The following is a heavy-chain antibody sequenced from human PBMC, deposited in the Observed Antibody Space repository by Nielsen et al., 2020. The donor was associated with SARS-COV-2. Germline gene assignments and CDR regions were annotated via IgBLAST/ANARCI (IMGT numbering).Heavy chain of an antibody. D-gene: IGHD3-22*01. CDR1: GYTFTSYY. CDR3: AREDYYDSSGYYYYYVMDV. Sequence: ASVKVSCKASGYTFTSYYMHWVRQAPGQGLEWMGIINPSGGSTSYAQKFQGRVTMTRDTSTSTVYMELSSLRSEDTAVYYCAREDYYDSSGYYYYYVMDVWGQGTTVTVSS. J-gene: IGHJ6*02. CDR2: INPSGGST. V-gene: IGHV1-46*01.